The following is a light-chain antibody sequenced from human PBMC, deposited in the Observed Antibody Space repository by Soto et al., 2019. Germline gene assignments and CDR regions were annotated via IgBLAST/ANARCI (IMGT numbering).Light chain of an antibody. CDR3: QPYDSRLSGSRV. Sequence: QPVLTQPPSVSGAPGQRVTISCTGSSSNIGAGYDVHWYQQLPGTAPKLLIYGNSNRPSGVPDRFSGSKSGTSASLAITGLQAEDEADYYCQPYDSRLSGSRVFGTGTKLTVL. V-gene: IGLV1-40*01. CDR2: GNS. CDR1: SSNIGAGYD. J-gene: IGLJ1*01.